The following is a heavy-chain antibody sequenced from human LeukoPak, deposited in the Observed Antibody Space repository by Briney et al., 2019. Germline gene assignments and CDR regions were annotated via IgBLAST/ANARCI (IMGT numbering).Heavy chain of an antibody. CDR1: GYTFTGYY. CDR2: INPNSGGT. D-gene: IGHD1-26*01. V-gene: IGHV1-2*02. CDR3: ARYSGSYNDY. Sequence: ASVEVSCKASGYTFTGYYMHWVRQAPGQGLEWMGWINPNSGGTKYAQKFQGRVTMTRDTSISTAYMELSRLRSDDTAVYYCARYSGSYNDYWGQGTLVTVSS. J-gene: IGHJ4*02.